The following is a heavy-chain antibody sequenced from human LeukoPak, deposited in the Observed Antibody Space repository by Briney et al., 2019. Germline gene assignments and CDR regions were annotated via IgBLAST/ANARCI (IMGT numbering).Heavy chain of an antibody. CDR2: ISGSGGST. D-gene: IGHD3-3*01. Sequence: GGSLRLSCAASGFTFSSYAMSWVRQAPGKGLEWVSAISGSGGSTNYADSVKGRFTISRDNSKNTLYLQMNSLRAEDTAVYYCAKAGVFAAGGEEYFQNWGQGTLVTVSS. CDR3: AKAGVFAAGGEEYFQN. J-gene: IGHJ1*01. CDR1: GFTFSSYA. V-gene: IGHV3-23*01.